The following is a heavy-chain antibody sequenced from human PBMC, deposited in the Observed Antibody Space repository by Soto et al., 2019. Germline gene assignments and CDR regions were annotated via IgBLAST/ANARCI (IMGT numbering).Heavy chain of an antibody. D-gene: IGHD1-26*01. CDR3: ARRGNPRRDY. J-gene: IGHJ4*02. V-gene: IGHV4-39*01. CDR2: IYYSGST. CDR1: GGSISSGGYC. Sequence: TSETLPLTWTVSGGSISSGGYCWSWIRQPPGKGLEWIGSIYYSGSTYYNPSLKSRVTMSVDTSKNQFSLKLSSVTAADTAVYYCARRGNPRRDYWGQGTLVTVSS.